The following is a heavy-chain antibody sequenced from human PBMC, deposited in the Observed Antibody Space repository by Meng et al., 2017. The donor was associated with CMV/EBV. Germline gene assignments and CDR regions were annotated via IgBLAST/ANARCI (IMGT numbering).Heavy chain of an antibody. CDR2: IWYDGSNK. CDR3: AKDFFWDIVVVPSTGGAFDI. CDR1: GFTFSSYG. V-gene: IGHV3-33*06. J-gene: IGHJ3*02. Sequence: GGSLRLSCAASGFTFSSYGMHWVRQAPGKGLEWVAVIWYDGSNKYYADSVKGRFTISRDNSKNTLYLQMNSLRAEDTAVYYCAKDFFWDIVVVPSTGGAFDIWGQGTMVTVSS. D-gene: IGHD2-2*01.